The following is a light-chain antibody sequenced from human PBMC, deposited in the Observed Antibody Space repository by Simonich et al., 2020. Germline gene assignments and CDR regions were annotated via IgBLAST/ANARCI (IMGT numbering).Light chain of an antibody. Sequence: SYVLTQPPSVSVAPGKTARITWGGNNIGSKSVHGYQQKPGQAPVLVIYRDSNRPSGIPERFSGSNSGNTATLTISRAQAGDEADYYCQVWDSSTVVFGGGTKLTVL. CDR2: RDS. CDR1: NIGSKS. V-gene: IGLV3-9*01. CDR3: QVWDSSTVV. J-gene: IGLJ2*01.